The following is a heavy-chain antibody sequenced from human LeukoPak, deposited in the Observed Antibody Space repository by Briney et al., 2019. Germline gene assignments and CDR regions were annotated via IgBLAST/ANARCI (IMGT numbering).Heavy chain of an antibody. CDR2: IYTSGST. Sequence: SETLSLTCTVSGGSISSYYWSWIRQPAGKGLEWIGRIYTSGSTYYNPSLKSRVTMSVDTSKNQFSLKLSSVTAADTAVYYCARGRVGATQQYYMDVWGKGTTVTVSS. CDR3: ARGRVGATQQYYMDV. J-gene: IGHJ6*03. CDR1: GGSISSYY. D-gene: IGHD1-26*01. V-gene: IGHV4-4*07.